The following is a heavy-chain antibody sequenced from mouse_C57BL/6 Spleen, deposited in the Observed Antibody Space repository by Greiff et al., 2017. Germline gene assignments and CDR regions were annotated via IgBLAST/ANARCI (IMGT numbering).Heavy chain of an antibody. V-gene: IGHV10-3*01. CDR3: VRDSWGAMDY. Sequence: EVPGVESGGGLVQPKGSLKLSCAASGFTFNTYAMHWVRQAPGQGLEWVARIRSKSSNYATYYADSVKDRFTISRDDSQSMIYLQMNNLKTDDTAMYYCVRDSWGAMDYWGQGTSVTVSS. CDR2: IRSKSSNYAT. CDR1: GFTFNTYA. D-gene: IGHD3-1*01. J-gene: IGHJ4*01.